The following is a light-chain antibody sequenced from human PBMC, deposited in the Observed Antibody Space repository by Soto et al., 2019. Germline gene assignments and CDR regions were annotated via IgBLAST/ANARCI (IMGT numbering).Light chain of an antibody. V-gene: IGKV1-33*01. CDR3: QQSENGPLT. Sequence: DIQMTQSPSSLSASVGDRITITCQASQDINKYLNWYQQKLGKAPKLLIYDASNLQRGVPSRFSGSGSGTHFSLSISSLQPEVIATYYCQQSENGPLTFGGGTKVEIK. CDR2: DAS. J-gene: IGKJ4*01. CDR1: QDINKY.